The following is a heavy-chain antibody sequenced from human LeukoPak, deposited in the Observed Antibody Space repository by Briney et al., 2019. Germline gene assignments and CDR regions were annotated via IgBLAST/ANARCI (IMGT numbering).Heavy chain of an antibody. CDR2: ISYDGSNK. J-gene: IGHJ4*02. D-gene: IGHD3-22*01. CDR3: AKGLGYYYESSGTRSPFDY. Sequence: GGSLRLSCAASGFTFSSYGMHWVRQAPGKGLEWVAVISYDGSNKHYADSVKGRFTISRDNSKNTLYLQMNSLRAEDTAVYYCAKGLGYYYESSGTRSPFDYWGQGTLVTVSS. CDR1: GFTFSSYG. V-gene: IGHV3-30*18.